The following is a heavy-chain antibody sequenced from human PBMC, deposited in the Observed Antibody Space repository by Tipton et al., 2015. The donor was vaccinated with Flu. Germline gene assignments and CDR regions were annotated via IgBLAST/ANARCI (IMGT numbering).Heavy chain of an antibody. CDR2: FSFYNGNP. CDR1: GYTFINYG. CDR3: VRTPDRYSYGPYDY. Sequence: QVQLVQSGAEMKKPGASVKISCETSGYTFINYGLSWVRQAPGQGLEWMAYFSFYNGNPKYAEKLQGRVIMTTDRSTSTAYLEVRSLRSDDTAIYYCVRTPDRYSYGPYDYWGRGTLVSVSS. V-gene: IGHV1-18*01. J-gene: IGHJ4*02. D-gene: IGHD5-18*01.